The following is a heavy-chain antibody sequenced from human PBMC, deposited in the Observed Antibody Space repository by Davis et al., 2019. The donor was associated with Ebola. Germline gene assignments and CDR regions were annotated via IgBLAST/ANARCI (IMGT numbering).Heavy chain of an antibody. J-gene: IGHJ5*02. CDR2: INPHNGNT. CDR3: ARDLTAGTGWFDP. Sequence: ASVKVSCKASGYTFTNYGITWVRQAPGQGLEWMGWINPHNGNTNYAQNVQGRVTMTTDTSTSTAYMELRSLRSDDTAMYYCARDLTAGTGWFDPWGQGTLVTVSS. V-gene: IGHV1-18*04. D-gene: IGHD6-13*01. CDR1: GYTFTNYG.